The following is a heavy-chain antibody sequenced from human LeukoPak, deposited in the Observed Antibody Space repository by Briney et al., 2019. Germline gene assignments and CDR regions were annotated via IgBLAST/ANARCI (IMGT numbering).Heavy chain of an antibody. CDR1: GGSFSGYY. D-gene: IGHD2-2*01. Sequence: SETLSLTCAVYGGSFSGYYWSWIRQPPGKGLEWIGEINHSGSTNYNPSPKSRVTISVDTSKNQFSLKLSSVTAADTAVYYCAGARLLTTVPAAKAGDWFDPWGQGTLVTVSS. J-gene: IGHJ5*02. CDR2: INHSGST. V-gene: IGHV4-34*01. CDR3: AGARLLTTVPAAKAGDWFDP.